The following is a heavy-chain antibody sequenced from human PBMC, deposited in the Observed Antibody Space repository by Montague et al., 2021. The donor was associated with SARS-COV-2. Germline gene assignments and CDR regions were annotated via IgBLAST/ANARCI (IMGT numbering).Heavy chain of an antibody. CDR2: VNHSGST. CDR1: GGSFSGYY. J-gene: IGHJ6*02. D-gene: IGHD4-17*01. CDR3: ARSTVTNAPFGFSNKLRSRYYGMDV. Sequence: SETLSLTCAVYGGSFSGYYLNWIRQPPGKGLEWIGEVNHSGSTNXKPSLKSRVTIAVDTSKNQFSLKVTSVTAADTAVFYCARSTVTNAPFGFSNKLRSRYYGMDVWGQGTTVAVSS. V-gene: IGHV4-34*01.